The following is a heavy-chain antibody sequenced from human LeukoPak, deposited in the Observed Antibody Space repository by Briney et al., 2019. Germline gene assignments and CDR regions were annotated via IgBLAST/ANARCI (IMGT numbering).Heavy chain of an antibody. CDR3: VRDLHWGGFDV. V-gene: IGHV3-23*01. D-gene: IGHD7-27*01. CDR2: ISPSGDIT. CDR1: GFTFSTYG. Sequence: GGSLRLSCAASGFTFSTYGMNRVRQAPGKGLEWVSGISPSGDITYYADSVMGRFSISRDNPKSTVSLQMSSLRAEDTALYYCVRDLHWGGFDVWGQGTMVTVSS. J-gene: IGHJ3*01.